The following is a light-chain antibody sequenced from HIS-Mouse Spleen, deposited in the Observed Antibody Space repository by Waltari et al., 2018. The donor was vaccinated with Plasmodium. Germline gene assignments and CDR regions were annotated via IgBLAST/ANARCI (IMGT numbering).Light chain of an antibody. J-gene: IGLJ3*02. V-gene: IGLV3-27*01. CDR1: VLANNY. CDR2: KDS. Sequence: SYELTQPSSVSVSPGQPARITCSGDVLANNYARWFQQKPGPAPVLVIYKDSERPSGIPERFSGSSSGTTVTLTISGAQVEDEADYYCYSAADNNLVFGGGTKLTVL. CDR3: YSAADNNLV.